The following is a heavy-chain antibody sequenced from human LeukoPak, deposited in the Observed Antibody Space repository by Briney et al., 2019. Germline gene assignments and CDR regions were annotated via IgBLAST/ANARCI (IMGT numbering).Heavy chain of an antibody. CDR1: GFTFSSYA. Sequence: GGSLRLSCAASGFTFSSYAMSWVRQAPGKGLEWVSVIGTPGGAINYADSVKGRFTISRDNSKNTLYLQMNSLRAEDTAVYYCAILSPPDGYFDYWGQGTLVTVSS. CDR2: IGTPGGAI. CDR3: AILSPPDGYFDY. D-gene: IGHD5-24*01. J-gene: IGHJ4*02. V-gene: IGHV3-23*01.